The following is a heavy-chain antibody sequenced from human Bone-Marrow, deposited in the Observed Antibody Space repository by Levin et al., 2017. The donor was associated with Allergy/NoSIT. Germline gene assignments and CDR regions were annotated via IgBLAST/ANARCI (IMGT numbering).Heavy chain of an antibody. D-gene: IGHD6-19*01. CDR2: IKSKTDGGTT. J-gene: IGHJ4*02. CDR1: GFTFSNAW. V-gene: IGHV3-15*01. Sequence: GGSLRLSCAASGFTFSNAWMSWVRQAPGKGLEWVGRIKSKTDGGTTDYAAPVKGRFTISRDDSKNTLYLQMNSLKTEDTAVYYCTTDYSSVAVAGTNWSGDYWGQGTLVTVSS. CDR3: TTDYSSVAVAGTNWSGDY.